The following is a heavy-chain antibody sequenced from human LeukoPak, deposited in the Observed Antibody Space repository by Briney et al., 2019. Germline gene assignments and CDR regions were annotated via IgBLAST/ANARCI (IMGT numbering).Heavy chain of an antibody. CDR3: ARDKGDYPGWLVGAADSFDI. J-gene: IGHJ3*02. Sequence: PGGSLRLSCAASGFTFSNYAMSWVRQAPGKGLEWVSAISGSGGSTYYADSVKGRFTISRDNSKNTLYLQMNSLRAEDTAVYYCARDKGDYPGWLVGAADSFDIWGQGTMVTVSS. V-gene: IGHV3-23*01. D-gene: IGHD4-17*01. CDR1: GFTFSNYA. CDR2: ISGSGGST.